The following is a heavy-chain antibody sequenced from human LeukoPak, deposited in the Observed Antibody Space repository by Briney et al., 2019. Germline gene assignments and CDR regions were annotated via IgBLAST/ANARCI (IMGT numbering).Heavy chain of an antibody. Sequence: ASVNVSFKASGYTFTIYGISWVRQAPGQGLEWMGWISTYNGNTNYAQNLQGRVTMTTDTSTSTAYMELRSLRSDDTAVYYCARDLGDYYDSDGYYSARHFTYWGQGTLVTVSS. CDR3: ARDLGDYYDSDGYYSARHFTY. J-gene: IGHJ4*02. CDR1: GYTFTIYG. V-gene: IGHV1-18*01. CDR2: ISTYNGNT. D-gene: IGHD3-22*01.